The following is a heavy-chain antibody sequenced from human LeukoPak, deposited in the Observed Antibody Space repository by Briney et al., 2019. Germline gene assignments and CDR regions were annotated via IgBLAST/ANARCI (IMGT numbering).Heavy chain of an antibody. Sequence: GASGKLSCNPSVYTFTSYGISWVRHAPAQGLEWMGWISAYNGNTNYAKKLQGRVTMTTDTSTSTAYMELRSLRSDDTAVYYCARLYGDYAFDIWGQGTMVTVSS. CDR2: ISAYNGNT. D-gene: IGHD4-17*01. CDR3: ARLYGDYAFDI. CDR1: VYTFTSYG. V-gene: IGHV1-18*01. J-gene: IGHJ3*02.